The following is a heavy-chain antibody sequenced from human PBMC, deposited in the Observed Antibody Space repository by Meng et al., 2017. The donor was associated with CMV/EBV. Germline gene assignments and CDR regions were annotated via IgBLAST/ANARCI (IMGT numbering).Heavy chain of an antibody. CDR2: IYHSGST. CDR3: GRPYLFRAAGEFDAFDI. V-gene: IGHV4-38-2*02. CDR1: GYSISSGYY. J-gene: IGHJ3*02. Sequence: GSLRLSCTVSGYSISSGYYWGWIRQPPGKGREWIGSIYHSGSTYYNPSLKSRVTISVDTSKNQFYLKLSSVTAADTAVYYCGRPYLFRAAGEFDAFDIWGQGTMVTVSS. D-gene: IGHD3-10*01.